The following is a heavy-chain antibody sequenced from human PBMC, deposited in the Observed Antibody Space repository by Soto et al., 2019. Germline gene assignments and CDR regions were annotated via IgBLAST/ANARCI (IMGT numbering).Heavy chain of an antibody. CDR2: IYSGGST. J-gene: IGHJ4*02. CDR1: GFTVSSNY. CDR3: ARVTLIHYFDY. Sequence: GGSVTLSCAASGFTVSSNYMSWVRQAPGKGLEWVSVIYSGGSTYYADSVKGRFTISRDNSKNTLYLQMNSLRAEDTALYYCARVTLIHYFDYWGQGTMVTVSS. V-gene: IGHV3-53*01. D-gene: IGHD1-20*01.